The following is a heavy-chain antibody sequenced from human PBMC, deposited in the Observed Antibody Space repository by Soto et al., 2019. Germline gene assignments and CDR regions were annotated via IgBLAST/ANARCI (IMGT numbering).Heavy chain of an antibody. V-gene: IGHV3-30*18. Sequence: PGGSLRLSCAGSGFPFGIYGMHWVRQAPGKGLEWVAVISYDGSNKYYADSVKGRFTISRDNSKNTLYLQMNSLRAEDKAVYYCAKDRPYDSRGYSNPHEFDYWGQGPLVTV. CDR2: ISYDGSNK. CDR1: GFPFGIYG. CDR3: AKDRPYDSRGYSNPHEFDY. D-gene: IGHD3-22*01. J-gene: IGHJ4*02.